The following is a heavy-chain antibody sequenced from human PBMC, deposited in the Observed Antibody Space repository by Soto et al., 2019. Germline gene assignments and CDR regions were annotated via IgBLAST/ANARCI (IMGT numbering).Heavy chain of an antibody. CDR3: AGLVVVTDPDAFDI. CDR1: GFTFSSYA. V-gene: IGHV3-48*01. D-gene: IGHD2-21*02. Sequence: GGSLRLSCAASGFTFSSYAMSWVRQVPGKGLEWVSVISSSSTIYYADSVKGRFTISRDNAKNSLYLQMNSLRAEDTAVYYCAGLVVVTDPDAFDIWGQGTMVTVSS. J-gene: IGHJ3*02. CDR2: ISSSSTI.